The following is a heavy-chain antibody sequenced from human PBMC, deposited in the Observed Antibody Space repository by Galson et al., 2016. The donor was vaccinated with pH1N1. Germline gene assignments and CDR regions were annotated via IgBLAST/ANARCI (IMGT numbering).Heavy chain of an antibody. CDR1: GDSISRNSYY. D-gene: IGHD5-18*01. V-gene: IGHV4-39*07. CDR3: ARETDTALVTAFDY. Sequence: SETLSLTCSLSGDSISRNSYYWAWIRQPPGKGLEWIGSVSSDGSTFYKPSLESRVTMSVDTSKNQFSLRLSPVTAADTAVYFCARETDTALVTAFDYWGQGMLVTVSS. CDR2: VSSDGST. J-gene: IGHJ4*02.